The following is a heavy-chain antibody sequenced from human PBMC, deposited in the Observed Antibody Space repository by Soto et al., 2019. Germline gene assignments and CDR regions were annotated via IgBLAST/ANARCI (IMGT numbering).Heavy chain of an antibody. CDR3: KLRWKNEPFITVGTRKVDY. CDR1: GFTFSSYA. Sequence: LHGGSLRLSCAASGFTFSSYAMSWVRQAPGKGLEWVSAISGSGGSTYYADSVKGRFTISRDNSKNTLYLQMNSLRAEDTAVYYCKLRWKNEPFITVGTRKVDYWGQGTLVTVSS. J-gene: IGHJ4*02. CDR2: ISGSGGST. V-gene: IGHV3-23*01. D-gene: IGHD3-10*01.